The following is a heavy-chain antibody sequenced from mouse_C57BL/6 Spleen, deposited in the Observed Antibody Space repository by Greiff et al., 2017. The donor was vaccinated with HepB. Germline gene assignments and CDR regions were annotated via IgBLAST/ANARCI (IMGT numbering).Heavy chain of an antibody. CDR2: IYPGDGDT. D-gene: IGHD1-1*01. V-gene: IGHV1-80*01. J-gene: IGHJ2*01. CDR3: ARGRVMTRGVGFDD. Sequence: VQLQQSGAELVKPGASVKISCKASGYAFSSYCMNWVKQRPGKGLEWIGQIYPGDGDTNYNGKFKGKATLTVDKSSSTAYMQLSSLTSEDSAVYFWARGRVMTRGVGFDDWGQGTTLTVAS. CDR1: GYAFSSYC.